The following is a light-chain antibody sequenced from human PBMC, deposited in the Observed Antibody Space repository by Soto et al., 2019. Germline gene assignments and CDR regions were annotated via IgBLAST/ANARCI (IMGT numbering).Light chain of an antibody. J-gene: IGKJ5*01. CDR2: GTS. CDR1: QTINTSY. Sequence: EIVLTQSPDTLSLSPGERATLSCRASQTINTSYLAWYQQKPGRAPRLLISGTSMRATGIPDRFSGSGSGTDFTLTISRLESEDFAVYYCQQYGSSSITFGQGTRLEI. CDR3: QQYGSSSIT. V-gene: IGKV3-20*01.